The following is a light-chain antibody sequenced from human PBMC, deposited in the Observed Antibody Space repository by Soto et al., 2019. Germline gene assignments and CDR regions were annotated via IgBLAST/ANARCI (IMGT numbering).Light chain of an antibody. CDR3: LQDYSYLT. CDR2: AAS. J-gene: IGKJ3*01. V-gene: IGKV1-6*01. Sequence: AIQMTQSPASLSASVGDRVTITCRASQDIRNDLAWYQQKPGKAPKLLIYAASTLQSGVPSRLSGSGYGPDFTLSISSLQPEDFVTYYCLQDYSYLTFGPGTKVDFK. CDR1: QDIRND.